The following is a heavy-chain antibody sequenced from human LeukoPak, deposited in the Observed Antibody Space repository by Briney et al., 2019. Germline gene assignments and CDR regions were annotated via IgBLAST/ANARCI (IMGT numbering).Heavy chain of an antibody. J-gene: IGHJ4*02. D-gene: IGHD3-22*01. CDR3: ARVTTGGYYNY. Sequence: SDTLSLTCTVSGGSLSSGSYYWSWIRQPAGTGLEWIGRIYTSGSINYNPSLKSRVTISLDTSENHFSLKLSSVTAADTAVYYCARVTTGGYYNYWGQGTLVTVSS. CDR2: IYTSGSI. CDR1: GGSLSSGSYY. V-gene: IGHV4-61*02.